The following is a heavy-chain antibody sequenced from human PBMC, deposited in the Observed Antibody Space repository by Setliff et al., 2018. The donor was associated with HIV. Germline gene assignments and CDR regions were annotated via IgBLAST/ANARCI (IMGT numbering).Heavy chain of an antibody. CDR3: ARDGGDGSGYYYEDS. J-gene: IGHJ4*02. CDR2: INPSSTST. D-gene: IGHD3-22*01. CDR1: GYTFTTYY. Sequence: ASVKVSCKASGYTFTTYYIHWVRQAPGQGLEWMGIINPSSTSTNYAQRFQGRVTMTSDTSTNTVYMELRRLRSEETAVFYCARDGGDGSGYYYEDSWGQGTLVTVSS. V-gene: IGHV1-46*01.